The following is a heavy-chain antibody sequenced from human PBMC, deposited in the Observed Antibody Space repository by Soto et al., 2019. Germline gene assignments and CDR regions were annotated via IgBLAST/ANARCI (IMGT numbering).Heavy chain of an antibody. Sequence: ASVKVSCKASGYTFTSYGISWVRQAPGQGLEWMGWISAYNGNTNYAQKLQGRVTMTTDTSTSTAYMELRSLRSDDTAVYYCARLRQWLNKYYFDYWGQGTLVTSPQ. CDR3: ARLRQWLNKYYFDY. CDR2: ISAYNGNT. V-gene: IGHV1-18*01. J-gene: IGHJ4*02. CDR1: GYTFTSYG. D-gene: IGHD6-19*01.